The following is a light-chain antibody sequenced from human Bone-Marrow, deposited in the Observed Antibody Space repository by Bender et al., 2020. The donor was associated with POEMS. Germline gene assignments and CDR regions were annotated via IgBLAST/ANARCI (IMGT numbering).Light chain of an antibody. CDR3: QVWDTASDHWV. CDR1: NIGSKS. Sequence: SYVLTQPPSVSVAPGQTARLTCGGNNIGSKSVHWYQQKPGQAPVLVVYDDADRPSGIPERFSGSNSGNTATLTLYRVEAGDEADYYCQVWDTASDHWVFGGGTKVTVL. J-gene: IGLJ2*01. V-gene: IGLV3-21*02. CDR2: DDA.